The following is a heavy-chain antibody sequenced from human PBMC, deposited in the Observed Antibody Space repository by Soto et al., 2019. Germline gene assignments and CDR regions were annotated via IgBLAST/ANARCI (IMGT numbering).Heavy chain of an antibody. Sequence: QVQLQESGPGLVKASETLSLTCTVSGASVSSGNHYWAWIRQPPGKGLEWTGYIYYSGTTNYNPSLKSRVPMSVDPSMNPFSLKLTFGTAADTAVYYCARGGRCMYGYTSDFYYGLDVWGLGTTVTVSS. CDR3: ARGGRCMYGYTSDFYYGLDV. CDR1: GASVSSGNHY. CDR2: IYYSGTT. V-gene: IGHV4-61*01. J-gene: IGHJ6*02. D-gene: IGHD3-16*01.